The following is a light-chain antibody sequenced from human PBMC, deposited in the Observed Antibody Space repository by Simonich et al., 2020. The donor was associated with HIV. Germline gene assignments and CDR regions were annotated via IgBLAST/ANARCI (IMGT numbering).Light chain of an antibody. CDR2: AAS. V-gene: IGKV1-8*01. J-gene: IGKJ1*01. Sequence: AIRMTQSPSSLSASTGDRVTITCRASQGISSYLAWYQQKPGKAPKLLIYAASTLQSGVPSRFRGSGSVTDFTLTISCLQSEDFATYYCQQYYSYPWTFGQGTKVEIK. CDR3: QQYYSYPWT. CDR1: QGISSY.